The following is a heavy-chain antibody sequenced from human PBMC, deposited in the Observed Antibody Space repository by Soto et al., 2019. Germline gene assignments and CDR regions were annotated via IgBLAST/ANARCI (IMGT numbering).Heavy chain of an antibody. Sequence: EVQLLETGGGVIQPGGSLRLSCEASGVMVSSNYMSWVRQAPGKGLEWVSVIYVGGSTYYADSVKGRFTISRDNSKNTVFLQMNSLRAEDTAVYYCAREIFGGLGATYVDYWGPGTLVTVSS. V-gene: IGHV3-53*02. CDR1: GVMVSSNY. J-gene: IGHJ4*02. CDR3: AREIFGGLGATYVDY. CDR2: IYVGGST. D-gene: IGHD1-26*01.